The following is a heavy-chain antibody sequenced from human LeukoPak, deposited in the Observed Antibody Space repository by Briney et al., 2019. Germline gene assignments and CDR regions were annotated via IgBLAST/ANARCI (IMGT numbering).Heavy chain of an antibody. CDR1: GGSISSYY. CDR3: TRGSRYCTSTTCYHWFDP. J-gene: IGHJ5*02. V-gene: IGHV4-59*08. Sequence: SETLSLTCTVSGGSISSYYWSWIRQPPGKGLEWIGYIYYSGSTNYNPSLKSRVTISVDTSQNQISLKLSSVTAADTAVYYCTRGSRYCTSTTCYHWFDPWGQGTLVTVSS. CDR2: IYYSGST. D-gene: IGHD2-2*01.